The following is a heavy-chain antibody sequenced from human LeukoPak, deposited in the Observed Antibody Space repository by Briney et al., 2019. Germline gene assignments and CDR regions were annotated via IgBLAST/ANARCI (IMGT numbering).Heavy chain of an antibody. CDR2: IRYDGSNK. CDR3: AKGYIAAAGTLSY. Sequence: PGGSLRLSCAASGFTFSSYGMHWVRQAPGKGLEWVAFIRYDGSNKYYADSVKGRFTISRDNSKNTLYLQMNSLRAEDTAVYYCAKGYIAAAGTLSYWGQGTLVTVSS. J-gene: IGHJ4*02. D-gene: IGHD6-13*01. CDR1: GFTFSSYG. V-gene: IGHV3-30*02.